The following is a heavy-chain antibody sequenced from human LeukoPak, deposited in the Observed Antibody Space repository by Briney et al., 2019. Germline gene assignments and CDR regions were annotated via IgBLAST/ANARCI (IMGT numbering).Heavy chain of an antibody. CDR2: IYSGGTI. CDR3: TTVMGARPNY. J-gene: IGHJ4*02. CDR1: GFTVSSNH. V-gene: IGHV3-66*01. D-gene: IGHD1-26*01. Sequence: GGSLRLSCAASGFTVSSNHNHMSWVRQAPGKGLEWVSVIYSGGTIFYADSVKGRFTISRDNSKNTVYLEMNSLKTEDTAVYYCTTVMGARPNYWGQGTLVTVSS.